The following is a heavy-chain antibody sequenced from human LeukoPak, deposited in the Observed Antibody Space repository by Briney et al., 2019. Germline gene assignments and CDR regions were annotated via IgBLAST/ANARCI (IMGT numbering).Heavy chain of an antibody. J-gene: IGHJ5*02. V-gene: IGHV4-39*01. D-gene: IGHD6-13*01. CDR1: GGSISSSSYY. CDR3: ARLGGGGIAALMDNWFDP. Sequence: PSETLSLTCTVSGGSISSSSYYWGWIRQPPGKGLEWIGSIYYSGGTYYNPSLKSRVTISVGTSKNQFSLKLSSVTAADTAVYYCARLGGGGIAALMDNWFDPWGQGTRVTVSS. CDR2: IYYSGGT.